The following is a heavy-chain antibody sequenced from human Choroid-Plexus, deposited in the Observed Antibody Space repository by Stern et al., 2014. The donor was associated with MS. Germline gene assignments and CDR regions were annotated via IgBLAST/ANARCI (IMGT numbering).Heavy chain of an antibody. D-gene: IGHD3-3*01. Sequence: QVQLVQSGAEVKKLGASVKVSCKTSGYIFTGYYINWVRQAPGQGLEWMAWINPNTGGTNYAQKFQGRVTMSRDTSISTAYVELSSLTSDDTAVYYCARDQRGITIFGVVTDYYYLGMDVWGQGTTVTVSS. J-gene: IGHJ6*02. V-gene: IGHV1-2*02. CDR2: INPNTGGT. CDR3: ARDQRGITIFGVVTDYYYLGMDV. CDR1: GYIFTGYY.